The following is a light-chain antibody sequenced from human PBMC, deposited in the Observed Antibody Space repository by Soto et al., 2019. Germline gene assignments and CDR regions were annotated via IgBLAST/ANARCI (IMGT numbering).Light chain of an antibody. Sequence: EIVLTQSPGTLSLSPGERATLSCRASQSVSSRHLAWYQQXXXXASRLLIYGASSRATGIPDRFSGSGSGTDFTLTISRLEPEDFAVYYCQQYDGSLYTFGQGTKLEIK. CDR2: GAS. CDR1: QSVSSRH. V-gene: IGKV3-20*01. CDR3: QQYDGSLYT. J-gene: IGKJ2*01.